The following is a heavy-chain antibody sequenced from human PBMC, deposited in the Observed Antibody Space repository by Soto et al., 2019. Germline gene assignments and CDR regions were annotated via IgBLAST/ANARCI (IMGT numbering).Heavy chain of an antibody. J-gene: IGHJ6*02. V-gene: IGHV1-18*01. CDR2: ISAYNGNT. D-gene: IGHD2-2*02. CDR1: GYMFTTYG. CDR3: ARERCSSTSCYKGPFYYYGLDV. Sequence: QVQLVQSGAEVKKPGASVKVSCKASGYMFTTYGISWVRQAPGQGLERMGWISAYNGNTKYAQKLQGRVTMTTDTSTSTAYMELRSLRSDDTAVYYCARERCSSTSCYKGPFYYYGLDVWGQGTTVTVSS.